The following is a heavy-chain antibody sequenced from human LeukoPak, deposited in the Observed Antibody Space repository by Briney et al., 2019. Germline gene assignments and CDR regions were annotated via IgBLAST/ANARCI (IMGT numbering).Heavy chain of an antibody. CDR3: ASHADTNWFDP. V-gene: IGHV4-34*01. D-gene: IGHD1-26*01. CDR2: INHSGST. CDR1: GGSFNGYY. J-gene: IGHJ5*02. Sequence: SETLSLTWAVYGGSFNGYYWSWIRQPPGKGLEWIGEINHSGSTNYNPSLKSRVTISVDTSKNQFSLKLSSVTAADTAVYYCASHADTNWFDPWGQGTLVTVSS.